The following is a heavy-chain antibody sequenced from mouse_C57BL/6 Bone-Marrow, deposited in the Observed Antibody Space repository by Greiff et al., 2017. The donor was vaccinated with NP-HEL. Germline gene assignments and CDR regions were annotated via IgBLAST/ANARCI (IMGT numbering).Heavy chain of an antibody. D-gene: IGHD2-5*01. Sequence: VQLQQPGAELVMPGASVKLSCKASGYTFTSYWMHWVKQRPGQGLEWIGEIDPSDSYTNYNQKFKGKSTLTVDQSSSTAYMQLSSLTSEDSAVYYCASAYYSNFWFAYWGQGTLVTVSA. CDR2: IDPSDSYT. V-gene: IGHV1-69*01. CDR3: ASAYYSNFWFAY. J-gene: IGHJ3*01. CDR1: GYTFTSYW.